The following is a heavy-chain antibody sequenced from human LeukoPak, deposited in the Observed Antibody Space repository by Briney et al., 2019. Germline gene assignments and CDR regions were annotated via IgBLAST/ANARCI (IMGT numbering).Heavy chain of an antibody. CDR3: AKRKVAIVIFPAGWTGWFDR. Sequence: GGSLRLSCAASRFPFSSYAMSWVRQAPGKGLEWVSTLNSNGGTTYYADSVKGRFTISRDNSKNTLYLQMNSLRDEDTAVYYCAKRKVAIVIFPAGWTGWFDRWGQGTLVIVSS. CDR1: RFPFSSYA. V-gene: IGHV3-23*01. J-gene: IGHJ5*02. D-gene: IGHD2-2*03. CDR2: LNSNGGTT.